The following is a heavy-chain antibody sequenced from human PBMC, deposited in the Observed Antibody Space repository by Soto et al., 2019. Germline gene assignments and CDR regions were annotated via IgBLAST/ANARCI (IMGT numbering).Heavy chain of an antibody. V-gene: IGHV1-46*03. CDR2: INPSGGST. Sequence: ASVKVSCKASGYTFTSYYMHWVRQAPGQGLEWMGIINPSGGSTSYAQKFQGRVTMTRDTSTSTVYMELSSLRSEDTAVYYCARAVYDILTGFDAFDIWGQGTMVTVS. CDR3: ARAVYDILTGFDAFDI. D-gene: IGHD3-9*01. CDR1: GYTFTSYY. J-gene: IGHJ3*02.